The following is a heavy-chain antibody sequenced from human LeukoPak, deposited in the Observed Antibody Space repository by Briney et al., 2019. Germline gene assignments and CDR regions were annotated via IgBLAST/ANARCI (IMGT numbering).Heavy chain of an antibody. CDR3: ARAPSVGATREEVPPNLDY. J-gene: IGHJ4*02. CDR2: ISYDGSNK. Sequence: GGSLRLSCAASGFTFSSYAMHWVRQAPGKGLEWVAVISYDGSNKYYADSVKGRFTISRDNSKNTLYLQMNSLRAEDTAVYYCARAPSVGATREEVPPNLDYWGQGTLVTVSS. D-gene: IGHD1-26*01. CDR1: GFTFSSYA. V-gene: IGHV3-30-3*01.